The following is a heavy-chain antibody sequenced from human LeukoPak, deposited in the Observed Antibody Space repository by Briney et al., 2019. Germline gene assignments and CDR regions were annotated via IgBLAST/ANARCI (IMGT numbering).Heavy chain of an antibody. Sequence: ASVKVSCKASGYTFNSYGINWVRQAPGQGLEWMGWISAYNGNTNYAQKFQGRVTMTTDTSTSTAYMELRSLRSDDTAVYYCARDRGIFSGSYPSDYWGQGTLVTVSS. V-gene: IGHV1-18*01. CDR3: ARDRGIFSGSYPSDY. D-gene: IGHD1-26*01. J-gene: IGHJ4*02. CDR1: GYTFNSYG. CDR2: ISAYNGNT.